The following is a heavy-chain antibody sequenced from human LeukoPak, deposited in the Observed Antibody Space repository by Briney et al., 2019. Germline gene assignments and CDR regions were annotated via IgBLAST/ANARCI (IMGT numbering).Heavy chain of an antibody. CDR3: ARAYKYYYGSGSYYKGYYFDY. Sequence: SGTLSLTCAVSGGSLSSSNWWTWVRQPPGKGLEWIGEISPSGSTNYSPSLKSRVTLSVDKSRNQFSLKLTSVTAADTAVYFCARAYKYYYGSGSYYKGYYFDYWGQGTLVTVSS. CDR2: ISPSGST. V-gene: IGHV4-4*02. CDR1: GGSLSSSNW. J-gene: IGHJ4*02. D-gene: IGHD3-10*01.